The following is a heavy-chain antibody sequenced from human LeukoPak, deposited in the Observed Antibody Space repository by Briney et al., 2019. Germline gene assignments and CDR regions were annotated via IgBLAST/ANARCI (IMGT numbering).Heavy chain of an antibody. CDR1: GGSVSTCY. CDR3: ADDFGD. V-gene: IGHV4-4*07. D-gene: IGHD4-17*01. CDR2: IYPSGTT. Sequence: PSETLSLTCSVSGGSVSTCYWTWIRQPVGKGLEWIGRIYPSGTTHYNPSLKSRVTMSVDTSKNQFSLKLTSVTAADTAVYYCADDFGDWGQGTLVTVSS. J-gene: IGHJ4*02.